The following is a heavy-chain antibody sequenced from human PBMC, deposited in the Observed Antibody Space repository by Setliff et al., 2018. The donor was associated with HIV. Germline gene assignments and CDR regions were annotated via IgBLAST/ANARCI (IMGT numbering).Heavy chain of an antibody. J-gene: IGHJ6*04. CDR2: INHSGST. V-gene: IGHV4-34*01. CDR1: GGSFSGYY. CDR3: ARVGVNYDFWSGYGAVDV. D-gene: IGHD3-3*01. Sequence: SETLSLTCAVYGGSFSGYYWSWIRQPPGKGLEWIGEINHSGSTNYNPSLKSRVTISVDTSKNQFSLKLSSVTAADTAVYYCARVGVNYDFWSGYGAVDVWGKGTTVTVSS.